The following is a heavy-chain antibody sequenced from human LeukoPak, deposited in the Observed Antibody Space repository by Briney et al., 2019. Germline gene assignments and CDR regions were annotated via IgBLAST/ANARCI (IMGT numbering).Heavy chain of an antibody. CDR3: ARGGAFCRGACYPDY. Sequence: GGSLRLSCAASGFTFSSYDMHWVRQTARKGLEWVSGISTTGDTYYPGSVKGRFTISRENAKNSLYLQMNSLTPGDTAVYFCARGGAFCRGACYPDYWGQGTLVTVSS. CDR1: GFTFSSYD. D-gene: IGHD2-21*02. J-gene: IGHJ4*02. V-gene: IGHV3-13*01. CDR2: ISTTGDT.